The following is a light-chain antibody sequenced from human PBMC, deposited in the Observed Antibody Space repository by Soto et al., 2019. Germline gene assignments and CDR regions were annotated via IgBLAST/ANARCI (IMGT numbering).Light chain of an antibody. J-gene: IGKJ1*01. V-gene: IGKV1-39*01. CDR3: QQSYSTPWT. CDR1: QSISSY. Sequence: FQMTQSPSSLSASVGDRVTITCRASQSISSYLNWYQQKPGKAPKLLIYAASSLQSGVPSRFSGSGSGTDFTLTISSLQPEDFATYYCQQSYSTPWTFGQGTKVDIK. CDR2: AAS.